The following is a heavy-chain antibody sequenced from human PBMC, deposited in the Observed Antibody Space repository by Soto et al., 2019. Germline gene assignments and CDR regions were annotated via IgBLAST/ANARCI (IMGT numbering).Heavy chain of an antibody. V-gene: IGHV3-30-3*01. CDR3: GRDSRFGNGYNLGVDY. J-gene: IGHJ4*02. D-gene: IGHD1-1*01. CDR1: GFSFSSYS. CDR2: VSFDGSNK. Sequence: QVQLVESGGGVVQPGRSLRLSCAASGFSFSSYSMHWVRQAPGKGLEWVAVVSFDGSNKYYANSVKDRFTVSRDNSKNTMKVQMHSLKPEDTAVYYCGRDSRFGNGYNLGVDYWGQGTLVTVSS.